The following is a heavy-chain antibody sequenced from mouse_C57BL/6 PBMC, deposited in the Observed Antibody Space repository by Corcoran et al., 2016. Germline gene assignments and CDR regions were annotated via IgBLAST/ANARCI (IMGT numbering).Heavy chain of an antibody. CDR3: ARASLPWVAY. D-gene: IGHD6-1*01. V-gene: IGHV9-3*01. Sequence: QIPLVQSGPELKPPVVTVPISCKASGFTFTTYGMSCVKQAPGKGLKWMGWINTYSGVPTYADDFKGRFAFSLETSASTAYLQINNLKNEDTATYFCARASLPWVAYWGQGTLVTVSA. CDR2: INTYSGVP. J-gene: IGHJ3*01. CDR1: GFTFTTYG.